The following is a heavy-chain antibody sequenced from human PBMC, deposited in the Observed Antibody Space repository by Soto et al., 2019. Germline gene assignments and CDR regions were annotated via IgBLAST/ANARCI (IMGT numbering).Heavy chain of an antibody. CDR2: ISSSSSYI. CDR3: ARDENRDGYNPDLDY. D-gene: IGHD5-12*01. J-gene: IGHJ4*02. CDR1: GFTFSSYS. Sequence: PGGSLRLSCAASGFTFSSYSMNWVRQAPGKGLEWVSSISSSSSYIYYADSVKGRFTISRDNDKNSLYLQMNSLRDEDTAVYYCARDENRDGYNPDLDYWGQVNLVTVSS. V-gene: IGHV3-21*01.